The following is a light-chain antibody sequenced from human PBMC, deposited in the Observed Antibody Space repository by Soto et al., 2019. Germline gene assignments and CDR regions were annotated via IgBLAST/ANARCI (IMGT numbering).Light chain of an antibody. CDR2: GAS. CDR1: QSVSSN. J-gene: IGKJ1*01. Sequence: EIVMTQSPATLSVSPGERATLSSRAIQSVSSNLAWYQQKPGQAPRLLIYGASTRATGIPARFSGSGSGTDFTLTISRMEPEDFAVYCCQQYGSSPRTFGQGTKVDIK. V-gene: IGKV3-15*01. CDR3: QQYGSSPRT.